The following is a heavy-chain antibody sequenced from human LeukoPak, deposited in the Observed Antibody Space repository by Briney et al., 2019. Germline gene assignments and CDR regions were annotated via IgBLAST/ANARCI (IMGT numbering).Heavy chain of an antibody. J-gene: IGHJ3*02. CDR1: SGSISTSNYY. V-gene: IGHV4-39*07. D-gene: IGHD6-13*01. Sequence: PSETLSLTCTVSSGSISTSNYYWGWVRQPPGKALEWIGNIFYSGSTYYSPSLKSRVTISLDTSRNQFSLKLNSVTAADTAVYYCARGLAAAGIDAFDIWGQGTMVTVSS. CDR2: IFYSGST. CDR3: ARGLAAAGIDAFDI.